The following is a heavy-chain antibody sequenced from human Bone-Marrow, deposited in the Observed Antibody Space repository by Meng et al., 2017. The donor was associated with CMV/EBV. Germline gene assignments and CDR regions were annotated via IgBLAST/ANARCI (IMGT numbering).Heavy chain of an antibody. CDR1: GGSISSSSYY. V-gene: IGHV4-39*02. CDR3: ARDMPSLGGWGY. CDR2: IYYSGST. Sequence: SETLSLTCTVSGGSISSSSYYWGWIRQPPGKGLEWIGSIYYSGSTYYNPSLKSRVTISVDTSKNQFSLKLSSVTAADTAVYYCARDMPSLGGWGYWGQGTLVTVSS. J-gene: IGHJ4*02. D-gene: IGHD3-10*01.